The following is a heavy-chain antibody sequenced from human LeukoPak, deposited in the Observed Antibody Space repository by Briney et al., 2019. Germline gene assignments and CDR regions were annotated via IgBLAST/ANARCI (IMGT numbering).Heavy chain of an antibody. Sequence: SETLSLTCTVSGGSISSGDYYWSWIRQPPGKGLEWIGYIYYSGSTYYNPSLKSRVTISVDTSKNQFSLKLSPVTAADTAVYYCARDYYYDSSGYRNDAFDIWGQGTMVTVSS. D-gene: IGHD3-22*01. CDR2: IYYSGST. CDR1: GGSISSGDYY. J-gene: IGHJ3*02. CDR3: ARDYYYDSSGYRNDAFDI. V-gene: IGHV4-30-4*08.